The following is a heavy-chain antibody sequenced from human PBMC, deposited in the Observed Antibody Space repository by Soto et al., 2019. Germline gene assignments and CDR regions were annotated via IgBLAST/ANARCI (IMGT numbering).Heavy chain of an antibody. V-gene: IGHV3-53*01. D-gene: IGHD3-10*01. CDR3: ARDQRVGGYYGSGSSHYYYYGMDV. CDR2: IYSGGST. Sequence: PGGSLRLSCAASGFTVSSNYMSWVRQAPGKGLEWVSVIYSGGSTYYADSVKGRFTISRDNSKNTLYLQMNSLRAEDTAVYYCARDQRVGGYYGSGSSHYYYYGMDVWGQGTTVTVSS. J-gene: IGHJ6*02. CDR1: GFTVSSNY.